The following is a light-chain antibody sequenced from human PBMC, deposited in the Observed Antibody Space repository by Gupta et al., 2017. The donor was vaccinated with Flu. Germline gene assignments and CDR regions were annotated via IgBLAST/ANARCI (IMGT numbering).Light chain of an antibody. V-gene: IGLV2-8*01. CDR1: SSDVGGYNY. CDR3: SSYAGSNNFVV. Sequence: QSALTQPPSASGSPGQSVTISCTGTSSDVGGYNYVSWYQQHPGKAPKLMIYEVSKLFSGVPDRFSGSKSGNTASLTVSGLQAEDEADYYCSSYAGSNNFVVFGGGTKLTVL. J-gene: IGLJ2*01. CDR2: EVS.